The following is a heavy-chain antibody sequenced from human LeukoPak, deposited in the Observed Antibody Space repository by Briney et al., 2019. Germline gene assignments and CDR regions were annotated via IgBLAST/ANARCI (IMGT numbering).Heavy chain of an antibody. J-gene: IGHJ4*02. V-gene: IGHV3-23*01. Sequence: TGGSLRLSCTVSSFTFSSYPMTWVRQAPGMGLEWVSAISGSGSNTYYTDSVKGRFTISRDNSKNTLYLQMNSLRAEDTALYYCARHDYGAYWGQGTLVTVSS. CDR3: ARHDYGAY. CDR1: SFTFSSYP. D-gene: IGHD4-17*01. CDR2: ISGSGSNT.